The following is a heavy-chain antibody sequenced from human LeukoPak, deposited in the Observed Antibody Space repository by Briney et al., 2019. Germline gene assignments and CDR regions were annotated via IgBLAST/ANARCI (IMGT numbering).Heavy chain of an antibody. J-gene: IGHJ3*02. CDR2: VGRDGSI. CDR3: ARRYYDTTGYAFDI. Sequence: GGSLRLSCAASGFTFSSYAMSWVRQAPGKGLEWISCVGRDGSIHYADSVKGRITISRDNAKNSLFLQMNSLRAEDTAIYYCARRYYDTTGYAFDIWGQGTMVTVSS. CDR1: GFTFSSYA. D-gene: IGHD3-22*01. V-gene: IGHV3-21*01.